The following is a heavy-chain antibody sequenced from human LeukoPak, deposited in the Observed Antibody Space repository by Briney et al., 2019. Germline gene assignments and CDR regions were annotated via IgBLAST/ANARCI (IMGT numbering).Heavy chain of an antibody. CDR2: LNWNGDNT. Sequence: PGGSLRLPCAASGFTFHDHGMRWVRQVPGKGLEWGSVLNWNGDNTGYADSVKGRFTISRDNAKKSLYLQMNSLTAEDTAYYYCAREEGPYFDCWGQGTLVTVSS. V-gene: IGHV3-20*04. CDR1: GFTFHDHG. J-gene: IGHJ4*02. CDR3: AREEGPYFDC.